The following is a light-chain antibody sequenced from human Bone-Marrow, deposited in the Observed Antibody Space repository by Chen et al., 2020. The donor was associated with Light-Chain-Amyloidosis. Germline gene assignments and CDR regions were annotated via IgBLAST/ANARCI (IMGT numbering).Light chain of an antibody. CDR1: NIGSTS. Sequence: SYVLPQPSSVSVAPGQTATIACGGNNIGSTSVHWYQQTPGQAPLLAVYDDSDRPSGIPERLSGSNSGNTATLTISRVEAGDEADYYCQVWDRSSDRPVFGGGTKLTVL. J-gene: IGLJ3*02. CDR3: QVWDRSSDRPV. CDR2: DDS. V-gene: IGLV3-21*02.